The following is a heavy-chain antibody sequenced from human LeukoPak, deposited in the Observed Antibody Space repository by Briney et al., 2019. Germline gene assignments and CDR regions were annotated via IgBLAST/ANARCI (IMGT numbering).Heavy chain of an antibody. Sequence: GGSLRLSCAASGLTGSSYAMGWVRQAPGKGLEWVSAIGGGGTLYYADSVKGRFSISRDISKNTLLLQMNSLRAEDTAVYYCARRRYDWGGDFANWGQGTLVTVSS. D-gene: IGHD3-16*01. J-gene: IGHJ4*02. V-gene: IGHV3-23*01. CDR3: ARRRYDWGGDFAN. CDR1: GLTGSSYA. CDR2: IGGGGTL.